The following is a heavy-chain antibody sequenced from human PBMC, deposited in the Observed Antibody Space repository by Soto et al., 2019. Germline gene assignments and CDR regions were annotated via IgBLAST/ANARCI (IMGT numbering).Heavy chain of an antibody. CDR3: ARLLPSGGSFDI. D-gene: IGHD3-16*01. J-gene: IGHJ3*02. CDR2: IYYSGNT. V-gene: IGHV4-30-4*01. CDR1: GGSISSGDYY. Sequence: QVQLQESGPGLVKPSQTLSLTCTVSGGSISSGDYYWSWIRQPPGKGLEWVGYIYYSGNTYYNPCIKSRITISVDTSTNLFFLKVNSVTAADTAVYSCARLLPSGGSFDIWGQGTMVTVSS.